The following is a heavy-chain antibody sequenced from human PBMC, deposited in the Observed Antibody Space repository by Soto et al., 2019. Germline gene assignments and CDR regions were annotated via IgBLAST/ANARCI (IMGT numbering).Heavy chain of an antibody. CDR3: AKGPSYSSSWFDY. V-gene: IGHV3-23*01. CDR1: GFTFSSYA. J-gene: IGHJ4*02. Sequence: GGSLRLSCPASGFTFSSYAMSWVRQAPGKGLEWVSVISGSGGSTYYADSVKGRFTISRDNSKNTLYLQMNSLRAEDTAVYYCAKGPSYSSSWFDYWGQGTLVTVSS. D-gene: IGHD6-13*01. CDR2: ISGSGGST.